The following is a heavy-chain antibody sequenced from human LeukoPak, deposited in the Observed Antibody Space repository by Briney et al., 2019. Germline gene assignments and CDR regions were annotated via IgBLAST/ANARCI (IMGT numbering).Heavy chain of an antibody. D-gene: IGHD5-12*01. CDR1: GGSISSGGYS. J-gene: IGHJ4*02. CDR2: IYHSGST. Sequence: PSETLSLTCAVSGGSISSGGYSWSWIRQPPGKGLEWIGYIYHSGSTYYNPSLKSRVTISVDRSKNQFSLKLSSVTAADTAVYYCAREGGYDFHFDYWGQGTLVTVSS. CDR3: AREGGYDFHFDY. V-gene: IGHV4-30-2*01.